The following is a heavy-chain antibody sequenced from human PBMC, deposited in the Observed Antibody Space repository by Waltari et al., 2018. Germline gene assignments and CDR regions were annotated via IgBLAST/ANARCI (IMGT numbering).Heavy chain of an antibody. CDR1: EFTFAYDW. CDR3: ATQSWSNFEY. J-gene: IGHJ4*02. Sequence: EVQLVESGGGLVQPGGSLRLSCAASEFTFAYDWVTWVRQALGKGLEWVANIKEDGSEKYYVDSVKGRFTISRDNAKNSLYLQMSSLRVEDTAVYYCATQSWSNFEYWGQGTLVTVSS. CDR2: IKEDGSEK. D-gene: IGHD3-3*01. V-gene: IGHV3-7*01.